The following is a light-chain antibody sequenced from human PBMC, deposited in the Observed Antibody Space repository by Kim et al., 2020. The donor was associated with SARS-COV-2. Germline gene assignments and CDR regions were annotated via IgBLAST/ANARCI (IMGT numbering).Light chain of an antibody. Sequence: NFMLTQPHSVSESPGKTVTISCTRSSGSIASNYVQWYQQRPGSAPTTVIYEDNQRPSGVPDRFSGSIDSSSNSASLTISGLKTEDEADCYCQSYDISAWVFGGGTQLTVL. V-gene: IGLV6-57*04. CDR1: SGSIASNY. CDR3: QSYDISAWV. J-gene: IGLJ3*02. CDR2: EDN.